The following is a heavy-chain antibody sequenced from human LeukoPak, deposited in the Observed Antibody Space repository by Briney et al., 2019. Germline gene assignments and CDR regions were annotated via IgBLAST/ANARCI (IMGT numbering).Heavy chain of an antibody. Sequence: ASVKVSCKASGYTFTGYYMHWVRQAPGQGLQWMGWINPNSGGTNYAQKFQGRVTMTRDTSISTAYMELSRLRSDDTAVYYCARSTEEQLAGIENAMDVWGQGTTVTVSS. CDR3: ARSTEEQLAGIENAMDV. CDR2: INPNSGGT. J-gene: IGHJ6*02. D-gene: IGHD6-13*01. V-gene: IGHV1-2*02. CDR1: GYTFTGYY.